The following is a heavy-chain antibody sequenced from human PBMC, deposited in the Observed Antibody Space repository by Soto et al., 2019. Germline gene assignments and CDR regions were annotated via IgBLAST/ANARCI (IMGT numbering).Heavy chain of an antibody. CDR3: ARSPTIQEGSDYYYGMDV. CDR2: IIPIFGTA. Sequence: QVQLVQSGAEVKKPGSSVKVSCKASGGTFSSYAISWVRQAPGQGLEWMGGIIPIFGTANYAQKFQGRVTITADESTRTAYMELSCLRSEDTAVYYCARSPTIQEGSDYYYGMDVWDQGTTVTVSS. J-gene: IGHJ6*02. V-gene: IGHV1-69*12. D-gene: IGHD1-26*01. CDR1: GGTFSSYA.